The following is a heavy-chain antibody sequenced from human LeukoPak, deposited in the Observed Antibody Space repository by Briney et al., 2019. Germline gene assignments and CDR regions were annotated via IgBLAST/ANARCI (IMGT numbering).Heavy chain of an antibody. J-gene: IGHJ5*02. CDR1: GFTFNSYV. D-gene: IGHD1-26*01. CDR3: ARGGLVGPTPYFDT. V-gene: IGHV3-64D*09. Sequence: GSLRLSCSASGFTFNSYVMHWVRRAPGKGRKYVSAISSNGGSTYYADSVKGRFTISRDNSKNTLYLQMSSLRGEDTAVYYCARGGLVGPTPYFDTWGPVSLITVSS. CDR2: ISSNGGST.